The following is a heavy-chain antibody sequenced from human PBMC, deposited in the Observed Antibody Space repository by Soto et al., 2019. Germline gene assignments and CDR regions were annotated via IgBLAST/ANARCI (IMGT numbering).Heavy chain of an antibody. CDR2: INAYNGNT. J-gene: IGHJ5*02. Sequence: QVQVVQSGAEVKKPGASVKVSCKASGYTFTSYGISWVRQAPGQGLEWMGWINAYNGNTKNAQKRQGRVTTTTDTSTSTAYMELRILRSDDTAVYCCARDLGGGISAPWGQGTLVTVSS. CDR3: ARDLGGGISAP. CDR1: GYTFTSYG. V-gene: IGHV1-18*01. D-gene: IGHD6-13*01.